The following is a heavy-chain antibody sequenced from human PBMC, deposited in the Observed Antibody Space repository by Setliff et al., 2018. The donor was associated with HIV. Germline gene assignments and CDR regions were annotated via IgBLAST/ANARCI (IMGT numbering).Heavy chain of an antibody. Sequence: SETLSLTCTVSGGSISSSGPGYYWGWVRQAPGGGLEWIGSVYYSGSTYYNPSLKSRVTISLDTSKNQLSLRLTSMTAADTAVYYCARSQPDTIFGVVIFGYWGQGKMVTVS. CDR3: ARSQPDTIFGVVIFGY. CDR1: GGSISSSGPGYY. J-gene: IGHJ4*02. CDR2: VYYSGST. V-gene: IGHV4-39*01. D-gene: IGHD3-3*01.